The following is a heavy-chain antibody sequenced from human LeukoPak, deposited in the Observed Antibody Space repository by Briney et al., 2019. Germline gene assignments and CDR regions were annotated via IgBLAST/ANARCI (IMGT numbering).Heavy chain of an antibody. D-gene: IGHD3-22*01. CDR1: GGSISSYC. V-gene: IGHV4-4*07. J-gene: IGHJ4*02. CDR2: IYTSGST. CDR3: ARAQYYYDYIDY. Sequence: PSEILSLTCTVSGGSISSYCWSWIRQPAGKGLEWIGRIYTSGSTNYNPSLKSRVTMSVDTSKNQFSLKLSSVTAADTVVYYCARAQYYYDYIDYWGQGTLVTVSS.